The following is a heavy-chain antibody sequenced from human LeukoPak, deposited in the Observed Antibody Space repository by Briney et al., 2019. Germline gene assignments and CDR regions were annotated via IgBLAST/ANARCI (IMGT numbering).Heavy chain of an antibody. J-gene: IGHJ4*02. CDR2: ITPSGGT. D-gene: IGHD5-24*01. V-gene: IGHV1-2*02. CDR3: ARDRYGDGFAHLDY. CDR1: GYTFTSYA. Sequence: GASVKVSCKASGYTFTSYAIHWVRQAPGHGLEWMGWITPSGGTNYPQKFQGRVAITWDTSITTAYMDLSRLTSDDTAVYYCARDRYGDGFAHLDYWGQGALVTVSS.